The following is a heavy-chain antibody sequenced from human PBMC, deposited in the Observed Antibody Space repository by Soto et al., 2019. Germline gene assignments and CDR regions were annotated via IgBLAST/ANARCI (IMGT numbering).Heavy chain of an antibody. J-gene: IGHJ6*02. CDR2: IWYDGSNR. V-gene: IGHV3-33*01. CDR3: ARETVGFLEWNLYYYYYMDV. D-gene: IGHD3-3*02. CDR1: GFTFSSYG. Sequence: GGSLRLSCAASGFTFSSYGMHWVRQAPGKGLQWVAVIWYDGSNRYYADSVKGRVTTTTDTSTSTAYMELRSLRSDDTAVYYCARETVGFLEWNLYYYYYMDVWGPGTTVTVSS.